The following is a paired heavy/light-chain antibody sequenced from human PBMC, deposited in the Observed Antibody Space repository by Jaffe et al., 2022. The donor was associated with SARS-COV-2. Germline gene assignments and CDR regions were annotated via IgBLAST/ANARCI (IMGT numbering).Light chain of an antibody. CDR1: KLGDRY. J-gene: IGLJ2*01. CDR2: QDT. CDR3: QAWDSSTVV. Sequence: SYELTQPPSVSVSPGQTASITCSGDKLGDRYASWYHQKPGQSPVLVIYQDTKRPSGIPERFSGSNSGNTATLTISGTQAMDEADYYCQAWDSSTVVFGGGTKLTVL. V-gene: IGLV3-1*01.
Heavy chain of an antibody. V-gene: IGHV4-61*02. Sequence: QVQLQESGPGLVKPSQTLSLSCTVSGGSISSGSYYWSWIRQPAGKGLEWIGRVYTSGSTNYNPSLKSRVTISVDTSNNHFSLQLSSVTAADTAVYFCAREPYSLVDYFGMDVWGQGTTVTVSS. J-gene: IGHJ6*02. CDR1: GGSISSGSYY. CDR2: VYTSGST. D-gene: IGHD2-15*01. CDR3: AREPYSLVDYFGMDV.